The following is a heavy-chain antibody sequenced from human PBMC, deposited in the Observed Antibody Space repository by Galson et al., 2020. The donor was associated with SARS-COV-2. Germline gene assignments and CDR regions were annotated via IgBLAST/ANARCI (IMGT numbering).Heavy chain of an antibody. Sequence: GGSLRLSCAASGFTYSTNAMTWVRQAPGKGLEWVATISGFGGSTFYADSVKGRFTISRDNSKNILYLQMNSLRAEDTAVYYCAKGGHFSCFEYWGQGAPVTVSS. CDR3: AKGGHFSCFEY. J-gene: IGHJ4*02. V-gene: IGHV3-23*01. CDR1: GFTYSTNA. CDR2: ISGFGGST.